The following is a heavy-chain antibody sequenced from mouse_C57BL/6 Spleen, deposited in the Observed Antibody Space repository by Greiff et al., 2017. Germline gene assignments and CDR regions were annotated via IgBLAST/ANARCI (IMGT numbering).Heavy chain of an antibody. CDR3: ASAYYSNYVGFAY. Sequence: VKLVESGPGLVQPSPSLSITCTVSGFSLTSYGVHWVRQSPGKGLEWLGVIWSGGSTDYNAAFISRLSISKDNSKSQVFFKMNSLQADDTAIYYCASAYYSNYVGFAYRGQGTLVTVSA. CDR2: IWSGGST. D-gene: IGHD2-5*01. V-gene: IGHV2-2*01. CDR1: GFSLTSYG. J-gene: IGHJ3*01.